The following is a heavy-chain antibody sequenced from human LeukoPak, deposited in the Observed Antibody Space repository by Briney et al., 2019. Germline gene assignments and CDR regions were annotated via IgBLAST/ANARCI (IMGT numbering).Heavy chain of an antibody. Sequence: SETLSLTCAVYGGSFSSYYWSWIRQPPGKGLEWIGEINHSGSTNYNPSLKSRVTISVDTSKNQFSLKLSSVTAADTAVYYCARGRNTYYYYMDVWGKGTTVTVSS. CDR1: GGSFSSYY. CDR3: ARGRNTYYYYMDV. V-gene: IGHV4-34*01. D-gene: IGHD1-14*01. J-gene: IGHJ6*03. CDR2: INHSGST.